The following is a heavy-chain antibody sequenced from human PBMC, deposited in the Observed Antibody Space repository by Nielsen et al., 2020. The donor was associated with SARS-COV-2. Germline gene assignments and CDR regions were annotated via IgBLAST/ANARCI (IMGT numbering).Heavy chain of an antibody. CDR1: GFTFSDHA. D-gene: IGHD2-2*01. CDR3: ASDSNSYNYYYYYGMDV. CDR2: ISYDGTTK. V-gene: IGHV3-30*04. Sequence: GESLKISCAASGFTFSDHALHWVRQAPGKGLEWVAIISYDGTTKYNTDSVKGRFTISRDNSKNTLYLQMNSLRGEDTAVYYCASDSNSYNYYYYYGMDVWGQGTTVTVSS. J-gene: IGHJ6*02.